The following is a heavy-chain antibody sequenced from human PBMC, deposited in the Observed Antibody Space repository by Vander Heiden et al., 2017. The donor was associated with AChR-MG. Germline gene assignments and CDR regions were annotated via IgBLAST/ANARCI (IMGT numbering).Heavy chain of an antibody. D-gene: IGHD3-22*01. Sequence: QVQLQQWGAGLFKPSETLSLPCGVSGGSFSSHYWTWLLQPPGKGLGWIGEINHTGSTNRNPSLESRVTLSIDTSKKQFSLKLSSVTAADTAVYFCARRGYYDGTSYYYYWGQGTLVTVSS. J-gene: IGHJ4*02. CDR1: GGSFSSHY. CDR3: ARRGYYDGTSYYYY. V-gene: IGHV4-34*01. CDR2: INHTGST.